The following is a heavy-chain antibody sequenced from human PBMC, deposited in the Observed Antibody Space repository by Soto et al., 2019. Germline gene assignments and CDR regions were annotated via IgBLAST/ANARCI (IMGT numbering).Heavy chain of an antibody. CDR3: AKALYGGYDY. CDR2: ISWNSGSI. CDR1: GFTFDDYA. V-gene: IGHV3-9*03. Sequence: GGSLRLSCAASGFTFDDYAMHWVRQAPGKGLEWVSGISWNSGSIGYADSVKGRFTISRDNAKNSLYLQMNSLRAEDMALYYCAKALYGGYDYWGQGTLVTVSS. J-gene: IGHJ4*02. D-gene: IGHD5-12*01.